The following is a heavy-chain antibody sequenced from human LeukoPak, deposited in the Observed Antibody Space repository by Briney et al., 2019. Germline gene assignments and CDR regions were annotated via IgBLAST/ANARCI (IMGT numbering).Heavy chain of an antibody. CDR2: IYTSGST. CDR3: ARDDYYYDSSGYYDWFDP. Sequence: PSETLSLTCTVSGGSTSSYYWSWIRQPAGKGLEWIGRIYTSGSTNYNPSLKSRVTMSVDTSKNQFSLKLSSVTAADTAVYYCARDDYYYDSSGYYDWFDPWGQGTLVTVSS. D-gene: IGHD3-22*01. CDR1: GGSTSSYY. J-gene: IGHJ5*02. V-gene: IGHV4-4*07.